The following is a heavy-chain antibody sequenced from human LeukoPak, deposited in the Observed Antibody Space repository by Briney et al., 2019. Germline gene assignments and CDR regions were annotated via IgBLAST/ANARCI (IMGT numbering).Heavy chain of an antibody. Sequence: PSETLSLTCTVSGGSISSYYWSWIRQPAGKGLEWIGRIYTSGSTNYIPSLKSRVAISVDTSKNQFSLKLSSVTAADTAVYYCARHQLLWFGELLNWFDPWGQGTLVTVSS. CDR1: GGSISSYY. CDR3: ARHQLLWFGELLNWFDP. CDR2: IYTSGST. J-gene: IGHJ5*02. V-gene: IGHV4-4*07. D-gene: IGHD3-10*01.